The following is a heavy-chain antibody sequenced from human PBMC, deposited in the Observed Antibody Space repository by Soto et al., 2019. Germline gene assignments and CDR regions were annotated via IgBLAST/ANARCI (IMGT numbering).Heavy chain of an antibody. V-gene: IGHV1-8*01. CDR1: GYTFTSYD. Sequence: ASVKVSCKASGYTFTSYDINWVRQATGQGLEWMGWMNPNSGNTGYAQKFQGRVTMTRNTSISTAYMELSSLRSEDTAVYYCARARPGTPHYYYYMDVWGKGTTVTVSS. CDR3: ARARPGTPHYYYYMDV. D-gene: IGHD6-6*01. CDR2: MNPNSGNT. J-gene: IGHJ6*03.